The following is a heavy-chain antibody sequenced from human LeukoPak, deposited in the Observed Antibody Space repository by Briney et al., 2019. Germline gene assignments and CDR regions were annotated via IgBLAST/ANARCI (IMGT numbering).Heavy chain of an antibody. CDR2: IIPIFGTA. V-gene: IGHV1-69*05. D-gene: IGHD6-19*01. J-gene: IGHJ4*02. Sequence: SVKVSCKASGGTFSSYAISWERQAPGQGLEWMGGIIPIFGTANYAQKFQGRVTITTDESTSTAYMELSSLRSEDTAVYYCAKIAVAAMRGYYFDYWGQGTLVTVSS. CDR1: GGTFSSYA. CDR3: AKIAVAAMRGYYFDY.